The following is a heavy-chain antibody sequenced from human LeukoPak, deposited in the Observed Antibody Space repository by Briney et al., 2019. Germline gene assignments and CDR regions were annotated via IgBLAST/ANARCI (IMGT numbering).Heavy chain of an antibody. CDR2: ISSSSSYI. D-gene: IGHD6-6*01. CDR3: AREDLSIAARPDDY. J-gene: IGHJ4*02. CDR1: GFTFSSYS. Sequence: GGSLRLSCAASGFTFSSYSMNWVRQAPGKGLEWVSSISSSSSYIYYADSVKGRFTISRDNAKNSLYLQMNGLRAEDTAVYYCAREDLSIAARPDDYWGQGTLVTVSS. V-gene: IGHV3-21*01.